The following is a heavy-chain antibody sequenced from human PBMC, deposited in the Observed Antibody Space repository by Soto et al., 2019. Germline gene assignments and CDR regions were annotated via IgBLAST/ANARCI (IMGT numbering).Heavy chain of an antibody. D-gene: IGHD3-3*01. V-gene: IGHV3-11*01. CDR3: ASDDYTYGVY. CDR2: IGPYGNTI. J-gene: IGHJ4*02. Sequence: QVQLVESGGGLVKPGESLTVSCAASGFSFRDYFMSWIRQAPGKGLEWVSYIGPYGNTIYYADSVKGRFTISRDDAKNSLYLHMNSLRAEDTAVYYCASDDYTYGVYWGQGSLVTVSS. CDR1: GFSFRDYF.